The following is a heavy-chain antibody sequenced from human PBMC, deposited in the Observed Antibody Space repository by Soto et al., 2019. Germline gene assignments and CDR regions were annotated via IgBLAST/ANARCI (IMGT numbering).Heavy chain of an antibody. D-gene: IGHD1-26*01. V-gene: IGHV3-66*01. CDR3: AREAREGKPFDH. CDR1: GLTVSSNY. CDR2: IFGGGTT. Sequence: GGSLRLSCEASGLTVSSNYISWVRQAPGKGLEWVSVIFGGGTTYYADSVKGRFAISRDNSENTVYLQMNSLRADDTAVYYCAREAREGKPFDHWGQGTLVTVSS. J-gene: IGHJ4*02.